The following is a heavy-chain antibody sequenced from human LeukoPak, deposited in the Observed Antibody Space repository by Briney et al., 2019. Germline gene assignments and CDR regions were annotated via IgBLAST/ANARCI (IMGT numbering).Heavy chain of an antibody. Sequence: GGSLRLSCAASGFTVSNNYMSWVRQAPGKGLEWVSVIYSGGTTYYADSVKGRFTISRDTSKNTLYLQMNSLRAEDTAVYYCVRGLAGGFDPWGQGTLVTVSS. V-gene: IGHV3-66*01. CDR3: VRGLAGGFDP. J-gene: IGHJ5*02. CDR2: IYSGGTT. D-gene: IGHD2-21*01. CDR1: GFTVSNNY.